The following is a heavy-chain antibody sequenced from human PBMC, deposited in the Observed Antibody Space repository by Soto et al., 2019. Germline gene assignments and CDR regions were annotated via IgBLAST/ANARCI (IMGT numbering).Heavy chain of an antibody. V-gene: IGHV4-59*01. CDR3: ARVAADIASWLDP. D-gene: IGHD5-12*01. CDR2: IYYSGVT. Sequence: QGQLQESGPGLVKPSETLSLTCTVSGDSISTYTCGWIRQPPGKGLEWIGCIYYSGVTNYNPSLKSRVTISVDTPKNQLSLKLNSVTAADTAVYYCARVAADIASWLDPWGQGTLVTVSS. CDR1: GDSISTYT. J-gene: IGHJ5*02.